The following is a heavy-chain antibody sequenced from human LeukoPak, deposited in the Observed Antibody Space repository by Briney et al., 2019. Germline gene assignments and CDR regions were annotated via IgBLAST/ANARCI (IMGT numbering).Heavy chain of an antibody. J-gene: IGHJ4*02. CDR3: ARDSYGGNVFNY. D-gene: IGHD4-23*01. V-gene: IGHV4-59*01. CDR2: IYYNGNT. Sequence: SETLSLTCTVSGGSINSYYWNWIRQSPEKGLEWIGYIYYNGNTNYNPSLKSRVTISVDTSKKYFSLKLTSVTAADTAMYYCARDSYGGNVFNYWGQGTLVTVSS. CDR1: GGSINSYY.